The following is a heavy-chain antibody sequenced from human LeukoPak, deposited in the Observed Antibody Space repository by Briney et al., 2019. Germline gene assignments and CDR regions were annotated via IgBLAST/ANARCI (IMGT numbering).Heavy chain of an antibody. Sequence: GGSLRLSCAASGFTFSSYSMNWVRQAPGKGLEWVSSISSSSSYIYYADSVKGRFTISRDNAKNSLYLQMNSLRAEDTAVYYCARDLRFLEWLSPFDYWGQGNLVTVSS. J-gene: IGHJ4*02. CDR3: ARDLRFLEWLSPFDY. V-gene: IGHV3-21*01. D-gene: IGHD3-3*01. CDR1: GFTFSSYS. CDR2: ISSSSSYI.